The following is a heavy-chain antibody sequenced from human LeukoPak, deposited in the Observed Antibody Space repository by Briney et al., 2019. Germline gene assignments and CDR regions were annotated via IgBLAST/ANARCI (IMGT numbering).Heavy chain of an antibody. D-gene: IGHD3-3*01. CDR1: GGSFSGYY. Sequence: SETLSLTCAVYGGSFSGYYWSWIRQPPGKGLEWIGEINHSGSTNYNPSLKSRVTISVDTSKNQFSLKLSSVTAADTAVYYCASLNDFGYYFDYWGQGTLVTVSS. CDR3: ASLNDFGYYFDY. J-gene: IGHJ4*02. CDR2: INHSGST. V-gene: IGHV4-34*01.